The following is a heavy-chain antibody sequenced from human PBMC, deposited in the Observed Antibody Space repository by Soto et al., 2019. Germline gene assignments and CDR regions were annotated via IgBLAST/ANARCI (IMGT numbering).Heavy chain of an antibody. CDR3: AKPPTPYGGNIHWYFDL. D-gene: IGHD4-17*01. V-gene: IGHV3-23*01. Sequence: GGSLRLSCAASGFTFGSYAMSWVRQAPGKGLEWVSAISGSGGSAYYADSVKGRFTISRDNSKNTLYLQMNSLRAEDTAVYYCAKPPTPYGGNIHWYFDLWGRGTLVTVSS. CDR1: GFTFGSYA. J-gene: IGHJ2*01. CDR2: ISGSGGSA.